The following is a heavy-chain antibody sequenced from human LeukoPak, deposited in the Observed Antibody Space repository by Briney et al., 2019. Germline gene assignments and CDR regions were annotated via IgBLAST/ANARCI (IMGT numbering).Heavy chain of an antibody. CDR3: ARGRYCSAAICTGGDSFDI. J-gene: IGHJ3*02. CDR1: GGSISNYY. V-gene: IGHV4-4*07. Sequence: SETLSLTCTVSGGSISNYYWSWIRQPAGKGLEWIGRKYARGSSNYNPPVQSRVTMSVDTSKNQFSLKLRSVTAADTAVYYCARGRYCSAAICTGGDSFDIWGQGTMVPGSP. CDR2: KYARGSS. D-gene: IGHD2-15*01.